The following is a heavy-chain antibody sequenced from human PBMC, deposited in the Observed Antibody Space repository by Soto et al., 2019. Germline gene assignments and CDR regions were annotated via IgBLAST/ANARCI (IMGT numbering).Heavy chain of an antibody. Sequence: QVQLVQSGAELKKPGSSVKVSCKASGDIFSNYAISWVRQAPGQGLEWMGGIIPIYGTAHYAQKFQDRVTITADTSTSTADMELSSLRPEDTAVYYCARDLGGCSAGSCRYNWLDSWGQGTLVTVSS. V-gene: IGHV1-69*06. J-gene: IGHJ5*01. D-gene: IGHD2-15*01. CDR3: ARDLGGCSAGSCRYNWLDS. CDR2: IIPIYGTA. CDR1: GDIFSNYA.